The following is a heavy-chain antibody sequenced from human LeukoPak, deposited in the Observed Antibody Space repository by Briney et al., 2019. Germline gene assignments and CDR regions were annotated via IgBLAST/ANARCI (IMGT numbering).Heavy chain of an antibody. V-gene: IGHV3-53*01. CDR2: IYANGNS. CDR1: GSLVSNNY. CDR3: VREDLGIEY. J-gene: IGHJ4*02. D-gene: IGHD3-16*01. Sequence: PGGSLRLSCAASGSLVSNNYMNWVRQAPGKGLEWVSIIYANGNSYYEDSVKGRFTISRDNSKTGVYLQMDSLRAEDTATYYCVREDLGIEYWGQGTLVIVSS.